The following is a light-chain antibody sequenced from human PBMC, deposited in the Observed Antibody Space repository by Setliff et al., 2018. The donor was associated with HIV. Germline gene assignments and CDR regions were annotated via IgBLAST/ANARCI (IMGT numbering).Light chain of an antibody. CDR2: DVN. CDR1: ATDVGNYES. J-gene: IGLJ2*01. Sequence: QSALPQPASVSGSPGQSITISCTGSATDVGNYESVSWYQRHPGEVPKLIIYDVNKRPSGISNRFSGSKTGNSASLTISGLHTEDEADYYCCSYVFGDTWIVGGGTK. CDR3: CSYVFGDTWI. V-gene: IGLV2-23*02.